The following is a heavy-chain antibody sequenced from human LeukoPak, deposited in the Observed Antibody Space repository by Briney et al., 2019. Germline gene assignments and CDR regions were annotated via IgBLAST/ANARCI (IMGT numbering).Heavy chain of an antibody. CDR1: GFTFSAYW. V-gene: IGHV3-7*01. J-gene: IGHJ4*02. CDR3: ARDTPGEESH. Sequence: PGGSLRLSCSASGFTFSAYWVSWVRQAPGKGLEWVANIKQDGSEEHYVDSVKGRFTVSRDNAKNSLYLQMNSLRAEDTAVYYCARDTPGEESHWGQGTLVTVSS. D-gene: IGHD2-2*01. CDR2: IKQDGSEE.